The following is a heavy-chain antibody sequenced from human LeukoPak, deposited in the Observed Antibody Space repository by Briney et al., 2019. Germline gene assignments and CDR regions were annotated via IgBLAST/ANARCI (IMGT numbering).Heavy chain of an antibody. J-gene: IGHJ6*03. Sequence: GGSLRLSCAASGFTFNNYAMRWVRQAPGKGLEWVSGIRGWGGHTYYADPVKGRFTISRDTSKNTLYLQMNSLRAEDTAVYYCARRYCSSTSCYAEYYYYMDVWGKGTTVTVSS. CDR2: IRGWGGHT. CDR3: ARRYCSSTSCYAEYYYYMDV. D-gene: IGHD2-2*01. CDR1: GFTFNNYA. V-gene: IGHV3-23*01.